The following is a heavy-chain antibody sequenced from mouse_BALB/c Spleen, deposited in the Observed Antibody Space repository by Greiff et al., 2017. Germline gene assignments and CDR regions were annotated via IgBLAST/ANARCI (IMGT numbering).Heavy chain of an antibody. CDR2: INPSTGYT. J-gene: IGHJ2*01. V-gene: IGHV1-7*01. CDR3: ARDHYGYDDGYFDY. D-gene: IGHD2-2*01. CDR1: GYTFTSYW. Sequence: QVQLKESGAELAKPGASVKMSCKASGYTFTSYWMHWVKQRPGQGLEWIGYINPSTGYTEYNQKFKDKATLTADKSSSTAYMQLSSLTSEDSAVYYCARDHYGYDDGYFDYWGQGTTLTVSS.